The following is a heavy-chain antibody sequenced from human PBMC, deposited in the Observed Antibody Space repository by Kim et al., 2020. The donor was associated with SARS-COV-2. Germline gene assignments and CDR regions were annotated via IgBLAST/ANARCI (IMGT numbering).Heavy chain of an antibody. V-gene: IGHV3-30-3*01. CDR1: GFSFSTFA. CDR2: ISFDSTNI. J-gene: IGHJ4*02. Sequence: GGSLRLSCAASGFSFSTFAMHWVRQAPGKGLEWVTLISFDSTNIRYADSVRGRFTISRDNSKNMLYLQMNNLRPDDTAVYYCARDLPPLDYWGQGTVVPVSS. CDR3: ARDLPPLDY.